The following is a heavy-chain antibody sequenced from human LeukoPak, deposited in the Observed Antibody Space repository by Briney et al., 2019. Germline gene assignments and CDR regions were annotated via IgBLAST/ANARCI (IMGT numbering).Heavy chain of an antibody. CDR2: IYPGDSYT. D-gene: IGHD4-17*01. CDR1: GYSFTSDW. J-gene: IGHJ4*02. V-gene: IGHV5-51*01. Sequence: GEPLQISCQGSGYSFTSDWVGWGRRLPGRGREWWGIIYPGDSYTRYSPSFQGQVAISVDKSVSTAYLQWSSLEATDTAMYYCARLGDLYGDYTINDYWGQGTLVSVSS. CDR3: ARLGDLYGDYTINDY.